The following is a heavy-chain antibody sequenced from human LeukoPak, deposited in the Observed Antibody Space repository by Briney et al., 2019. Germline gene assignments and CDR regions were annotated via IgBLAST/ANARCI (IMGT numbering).Heavy chain of an antibody. J-gene: IGHJ5*02. D-gene: IGHD3-10*02. V-gene: IGHV3-15*01. CDR1: GFTFSSAW. CDR3: STCACSWSYDP. CDR2: IKSNVDGGTV. Sequence: GGSLRLSCVASGFTFSSAWMTWVRQAPGKGLEWVGRIKSNVDGGTVDYAAPGRGRFVISRDDSEITLYLQMNSVKTEDTALYYCSTCACSWSYDPWGQGTLVTVSS.